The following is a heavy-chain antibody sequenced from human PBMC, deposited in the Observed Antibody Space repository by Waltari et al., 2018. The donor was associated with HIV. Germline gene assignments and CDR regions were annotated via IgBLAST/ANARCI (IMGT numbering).Heavy chain of an antibody. V-gene: IGHV4-39*01. Sequence: QLQLQESGPGLVKPSETLSLTCTVSVGSISSSSHYWGWIRQPPGKGLEGIGSIDYRGGPYSNPSLKSRVTISVDTSKNQCSLKLSSVTAADTAVYYCARHPRTNLDYGDYWGQGTLVTVSS. J-gene: IGHJ4*02. CDR3: ARHPRTNLDYGDY. CDR1: VGSISSSSHY. D-gene: IGHD2-8*01. CDR2: IDYRGGP.